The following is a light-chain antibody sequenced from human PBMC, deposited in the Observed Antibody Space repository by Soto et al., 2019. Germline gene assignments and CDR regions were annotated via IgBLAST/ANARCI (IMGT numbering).Light chain of an antibody. CDR1: SSDVGGNKY. J-gene: IGLJ1*01. CDR2: KVT. V-gene: IGLV2-14*01. Sequence: QSALTQPASVSGSPGQSITISCTGTSSDVGGNKYVSWYQQYPGKVPKLLINKVTNRPAGVSYRFSGSKSGNTASLTISALLAEDEADYFCASSTSDSLYVFGTGTKVIVL. CDR3: ASSTSDSLYV.